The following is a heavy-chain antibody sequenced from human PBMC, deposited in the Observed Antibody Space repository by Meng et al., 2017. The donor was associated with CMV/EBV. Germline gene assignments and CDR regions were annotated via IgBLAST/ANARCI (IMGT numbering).Heavy chain of an antibody. J-gene: IGHJ6*02. CDR2: IIPIFGTA. V-gene: IGHV1-69*05. CDR1: GYTFSSYA. CDR3: ARVSGWYTGGYYYYYGMDV. Sequence: SVKVSCKASGYTFSSYAISWVRQAPGQGLEWMGGIIPIFGTANYAQKFQGRVTITTDESTSTAYMELSSLRSEDTAVYYCARVSGWYTGGYYYYYGMDVWGQGTTVTVSS. D-gene: IGHD6-19*01.